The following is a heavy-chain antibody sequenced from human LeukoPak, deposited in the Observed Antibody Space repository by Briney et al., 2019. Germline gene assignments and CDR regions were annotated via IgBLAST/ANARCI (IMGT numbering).Heavy chain of an antibody. CDR2: IYSGGST. Sequence: GGSLRLSCAASGFTVSSYYMSWVRQAPGKGLEWVSVIYSGGSTYYAGSVKGRFTISTDNSKNTLYLQMNSLRAEDTAVYYCARDGGVPVDYWGQGALVTVSS. CDR1: GFTVSSYY. V-gene: IGHV3-66*02. D-gene: IGHD3-16*01. J-gene: IGHJ4*02. CDR3: ARDGGVPVDY.